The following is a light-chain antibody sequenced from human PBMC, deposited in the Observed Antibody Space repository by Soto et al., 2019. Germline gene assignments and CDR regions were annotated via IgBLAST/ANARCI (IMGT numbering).Light chain of an antibody. CDR3: QSYDSSTVV. CDR2: EDN. CDR1: SGSIASNY. J-gene: IGLJ2*01. V-gene: IGLV6-57*04. Sequence: NFMLTQPNSVSESPGKTVTISCTRSSGSIASNYVQWYQQRPGSAPTTVIYEDNQRPSGVPDRFSGSTDGSSNSASLTISGLQTEDEADYYCQSYDSSTVVFGGGTKLTVL.